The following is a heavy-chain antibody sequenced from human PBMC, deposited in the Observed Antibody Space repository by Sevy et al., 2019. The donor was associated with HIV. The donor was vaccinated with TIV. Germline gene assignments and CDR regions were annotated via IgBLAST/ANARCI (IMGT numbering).Heavy chain of an antibody. Sequence: GGSLRLSCAASGFTFSNAWMSWVRQAPGKGLEWVGRIKSKTDGGTTDYAAPVKGRFTISRDDSKNTLYLQMNSLKTEDTAVYYCTTAGGYSGSYRSGYWGQGTLVTVSS. D-gene: IGHD1-26*01. CDR1: GFTFSNAW. CDR3: TTAGGYSGSYRSGY. CDR2: IKSKTDGGTT. J-gene: IGHJ4*02. V-gene: IGHV3-15*07.